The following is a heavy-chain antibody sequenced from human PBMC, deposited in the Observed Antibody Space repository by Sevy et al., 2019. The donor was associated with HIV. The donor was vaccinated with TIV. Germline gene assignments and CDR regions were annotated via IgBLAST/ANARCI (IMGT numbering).Heavy chain of an antibody. D-gene: IGHD1-26*01. Sequence: GGSLRLSCAASGLTLTNYWMHWVRQAPGKGLVWVSHINNDGKMTRYADFVKGRFTISRDNAKNTLYLQMNSLRDEDTAVYYCARGSRGTFGYWGQGTLITVSS. CDR3: ARGSRGTFGY. J-gene: IGHJ4*02. CDR2: INNDGKMT. V-gene: IGHV3-74*01. CDR1: GLTLTNYW.